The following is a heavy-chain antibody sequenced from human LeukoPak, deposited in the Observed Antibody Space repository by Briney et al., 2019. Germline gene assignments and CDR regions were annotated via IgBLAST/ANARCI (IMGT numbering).Heavy chain of an antibody. V-gene: IGHV4-59*08. Sequence: PSETLSLTCTVSGGSISSYYWSWIRQPPGKGLEWIGYIYYSGSTNYNPSLKSRVTISVDTSKNQFSLKLSSATAADTAVYYCARQGSSGWGDFDYWGQGTLVTVSS. J-gene: IGHJ4*02. CDR2: IYYSGST. D-gene: IGHD6-19*01. CDR1: GGSISSYY. CDR3: ARQGSSGWGDFDY.